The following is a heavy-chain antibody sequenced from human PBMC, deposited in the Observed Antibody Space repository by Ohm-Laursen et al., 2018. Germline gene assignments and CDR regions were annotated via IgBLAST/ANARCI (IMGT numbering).Heavy chain of an antibody. V-gene: IGHV3-53*01. Sequence: SLRLSCAASGFTVSSNYMSWVRQAPGKGLEWISVIYSGGSTYSADSVKGRFTISRDNSKNMLYLQMNSLRAEDTAVYYCARAYGDYVSDAFDIWGQGTMVTVSS. CDR3: ARAYGDYVSDAFDI. CDR2: IYSGGST. J-gene: IGHJ3*02. D-gene: IGHD4-17*01. CDR1: GFTVSSNY.